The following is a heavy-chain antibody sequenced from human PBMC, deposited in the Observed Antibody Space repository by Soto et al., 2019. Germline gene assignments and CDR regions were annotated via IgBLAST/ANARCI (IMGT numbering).Heavy chain of an antibody. J-gene: IGHJ6*02. Sequence: QVQLVQSGAEVKKPGASVKVSCKASGYTFSNYDINWVRQATGQGLEWMGWMNPSTGNTGYAQKFQGKVTMTRNMSISTAYMELSSLRSEETAKYYCARVVRSVPDRRGSGHYGMDVWGQGTTVTVSS. CDR2: MNPSTGNT. V-gene: IGHV1-8*01. D-gene: IGHD2-2*01. CDR1: GYTFSNYD. CDR3: ARVVRSVPDRRGSGHYGMDV.